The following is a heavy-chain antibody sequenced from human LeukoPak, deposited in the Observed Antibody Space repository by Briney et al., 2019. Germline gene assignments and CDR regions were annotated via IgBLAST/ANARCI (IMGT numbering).Heavy chain of an antibody. Sequence: GASVKVSCKASGYTFTSYGISWVRQAPGQGLEWMGWISTYKGNTSYAQKLQGRVTMTTDTSTSTVYMELRSLRSDDTAVYYCARVTALYYYMDVWGKGTTVTVSS. V-gene: IGHV1-18*01. CDR3: ARVTALYYYMDV. CDR1: GYTFTSYG. CDR2: ISTYKGNT. J-gene: IGHJ6*03.